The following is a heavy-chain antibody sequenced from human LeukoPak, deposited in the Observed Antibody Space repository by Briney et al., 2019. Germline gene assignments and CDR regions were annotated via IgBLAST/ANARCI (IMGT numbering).Heavy chain of an antibody. Sequence: SETLSLTCTVSGGSISTSSYYWGWIRQPPGKGLEWIGSIYYSGSTYYNPSLKSRVTISVDTSKNQFSLRLSSATAADTAVYHCARRSSDSHNYLDYWGQGTLVTVSS. CDR3: ARRSSDSHNYLDY. CDR1: GGSISTSSYY. J-gene: IGHJ4*02. V-gene: IGHV4-39*01. D-gene: IGHD2-21*02. CDR2: IYYSGST.